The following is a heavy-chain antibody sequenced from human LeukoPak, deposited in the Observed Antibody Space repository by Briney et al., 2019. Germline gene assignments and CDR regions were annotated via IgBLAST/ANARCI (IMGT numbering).Heavy chain of an antibody. CDR1: GYTLTELS. J-gene: IGHJ5*02. V-gene: IGHV1-24*01. D-gene: IGHD3-3*01. CDR3: AGVGGYDFWSGYPEFGWFDP. Sequence: ASVKVSCKVSGYTLTELSMHWVRQAPGKGLEWMGGFDPEDGETIYAQKFQGRVTMTEDTSTDTAYMELRSLRSDDTAVYYCAGVGGYDFWSGYPEFGWFDPWGQGTLVTVSS. CDR2: FDPEDGET.